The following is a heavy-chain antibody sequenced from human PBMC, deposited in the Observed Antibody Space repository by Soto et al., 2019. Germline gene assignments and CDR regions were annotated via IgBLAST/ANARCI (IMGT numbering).Heavy chain of an antibody. CDR3: ARDRYSSGWYHDAFDI. CDR2: TYYRSKWYN. D-gene: IGHD6-19*01. Sequence: PSQTLSLTCAISGDSVSSNRAAWNWIRQSPSRGLEWLGRTYYRSKWYNDYAVSVKSRITINPDTSKNQFSLQLNSVTPEDTAVYYCARDRYSSGWYHDAFDIWAKGQWSPSPQ. V-gene: IGHV6-1*01. J-gene: IGHJ3*02. CDR1: GDSVSSNRAA.